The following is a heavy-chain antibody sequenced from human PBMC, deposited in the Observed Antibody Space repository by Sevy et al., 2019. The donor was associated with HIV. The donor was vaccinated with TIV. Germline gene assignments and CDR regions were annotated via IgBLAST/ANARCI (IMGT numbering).Heavy chain of an antibody. CDR1: GFTFSSYS. J-gene: IGHJ4*02. CDR3: ARDLEQLVSL. D-gene: IGHD6-13*01. CDR2: ISSSSRYI. V-gene: IGHV3-21*01. Sequence: GGSLRLSCAASGFTFSSYSMNWVRQAPGKGLEWVSSISSSSRYIYYADSVKGRFTISRDNAKNSLYLQMNSLRAEDTAVYYCARDLEQLVSLWGQGTLVTVSS.